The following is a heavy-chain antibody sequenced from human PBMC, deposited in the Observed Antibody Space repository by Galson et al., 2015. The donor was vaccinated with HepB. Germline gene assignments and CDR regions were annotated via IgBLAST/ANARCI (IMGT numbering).Heavy chain of an antibody. CDR1: GFTFNTYA. J-gene: IGHJ4*02. Sequence: SLRLSCAASGFTFNTYAMHWVRQAPGKGLEYVSTISSNGADTYYADSLKGRFTISRDNSKNTLYLQMSTLRADDTAVYYCVLYAASSIDWGQGTLVTVSS. D-gene: IGHD2-8*01. V-gene: IGHV3-64D*06. CDR3: VLYAASSID. CDR2: ISSNGADT.